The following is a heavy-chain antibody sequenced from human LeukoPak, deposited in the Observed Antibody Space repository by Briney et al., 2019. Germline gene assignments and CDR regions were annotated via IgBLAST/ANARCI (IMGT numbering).Heavy chain of an antibody. V-gene: IGHV1-3*01. CDR3: ARSPHDYGDYGEYFQH. CDR1: GYTFTNYA. Sequence: ASVKVSCKTSGYTFTNYAIHWVRQAPGQRLEWMGWINAGNGNTKYSQNFQGRVTITADKFTSTAYMELSSLRSEDTAVYYCARSPHDYGDYGEYFQHWGQGTLVTVSS. J-gene: IGHJ1*01. CDR2: INAGNGNT. D-gene: IGHD4-17*01.